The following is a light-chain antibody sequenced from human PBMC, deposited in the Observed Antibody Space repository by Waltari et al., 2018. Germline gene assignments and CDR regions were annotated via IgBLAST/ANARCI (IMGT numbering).Light chain of an antibody. V-gene: IGLV1-44*01. Sequence: QSVVTQPPSASGTPGPRVTISCSAGPSNVGTNTVNWYQQLPGAAPHLLIYIDNQRPSGVPDRFSGSKSGTSASLAISGLQSEDEADYYCAVWDDSRNDLVFGGGTK. CDR2: IDN. CDR1: PSNVGTNT. CDR3: AVWDDSRNDLV. J-gene: IGLJ2*01.